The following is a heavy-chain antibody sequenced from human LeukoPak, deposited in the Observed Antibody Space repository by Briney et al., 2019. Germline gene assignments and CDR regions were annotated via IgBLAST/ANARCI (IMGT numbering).Heavy chain of an antibody. Sequence: GGSLRLSCAASGFTFTNYGMHWVRQAPGKGVEWVAFIRFDGSNEYCADSVKGRFTISRDNSKNTLYLQMNSLRAEDTAVYYCAKDPQLVTSYYYYMDVWGKGTPVTVSS. CDR3: AKDPQLVTSYYYYMDV. D-gene: IGHD1-1*01. CDR2: IRFDGSNE. V-gene: IGHV3-30*02. CDR1: GFTFTNYG. J-gene: IGHJ6*03.